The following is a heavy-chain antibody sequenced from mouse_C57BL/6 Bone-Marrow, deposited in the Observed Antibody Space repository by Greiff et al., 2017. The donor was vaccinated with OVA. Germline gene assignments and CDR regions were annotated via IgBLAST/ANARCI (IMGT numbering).Heavy chain of an antibody. CDR1: GFNIKDDY. CDR2: IDPENGDT. CDR3: TTDGYYGYAMDY. Sequence: DVKLQESGAELVRPGASVKLSCTASGFNIKDDYMHWVKQRPEQGLEWIGWIDPENGDTEYASKFQGKATITADTSSNTAYLQLSSLTSEDTAVYYCTTDGYYGYAMDYWGQGTSVTVSS. J-gene: IGHJ4*01. D-gene: IGHD2-3*01. V-gene: IGHV14-4*01.